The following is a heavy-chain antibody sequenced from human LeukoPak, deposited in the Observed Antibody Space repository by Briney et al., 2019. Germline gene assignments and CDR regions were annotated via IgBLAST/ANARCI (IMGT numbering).Heavy chain of an antibody. CDR1: GGSISSYY. CDR3: AREIRFLEWFVSVDI. J-gene: IGHJ3*02. D-gene: IGHD3-3*01. V-gene: IGHV4-4*07. CDR2: IYTSGST. Sequence: PSETLSLTCTVSGGSISSYYWSWVRQPAGKGLEWIGRIYTSGSTNYNPSLKSRVTMSVDTSKNQFSLKLSSVTAADTAVYYCAREIRFLEWFVSVDIWGHGTMVTVSS.